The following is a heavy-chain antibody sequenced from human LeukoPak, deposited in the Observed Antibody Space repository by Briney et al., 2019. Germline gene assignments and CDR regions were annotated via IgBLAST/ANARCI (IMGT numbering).Heavy chain of an antibody. J-gene: IGHJ4*02. D-gene: IGHD3-16*01. CDR3: ARDLSDDYSLDY. CDR1: GFSFSDYS. CDR2: ITISSSII. V-gene: IGHV3-21*01. Sequence: GGSLRLSCAASGFSFSDYSMNWVRQAPGKGLEWVSSITISSSIIYYADSVKGRFTISRDNAKNSLFLQTNSLRAEDTAVYFCARDLSDDYSLDYWGQGTLVSVSS.